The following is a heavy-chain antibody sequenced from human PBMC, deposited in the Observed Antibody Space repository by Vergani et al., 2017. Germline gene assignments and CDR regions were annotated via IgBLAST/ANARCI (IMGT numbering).Heavy chain of an antibody. J-gene: IGHJ2*01. CDR1: GYTFTGYY. Sequence: QVQLVQSGAEVKKPGASVSVSCKASGYTFTGYYMHWVRQAPGQGLEWMGWINPNSGGTYYAQKFQGRVTMTRDTSISTAYMELSRLRSDDTAMYYCARDLGPRYFDLWGRGTLVTVSS. V-gene: IGHV1-2*02. CDR3: ARDLGPRYFDL. D-gene: IGHD3-16*01. CDR2: INPNSGGT.